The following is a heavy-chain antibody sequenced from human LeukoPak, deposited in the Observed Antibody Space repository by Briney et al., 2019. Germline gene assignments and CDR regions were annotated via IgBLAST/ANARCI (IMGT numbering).Heavy chain of an antibody. D-gene: IGHD6-13*01. CDR2: IYTSGST. J-gene: IGHJ5*02. CDR1: GGSISSGSYY. CDR3: ARKVYSSNWGPKNWFDP. V-gene: IGHV4-61*02. Sequence: PSETLSLTCTVSGGSISSGSYYWSWIRQPAGKGLEWIGRIYTSGSTNYNPSLKSRVTISVDTSKNQFSLKLSSVTAADTAVYYCARKVYSSNWGPKNWFDPWGQGTLVTVSS.